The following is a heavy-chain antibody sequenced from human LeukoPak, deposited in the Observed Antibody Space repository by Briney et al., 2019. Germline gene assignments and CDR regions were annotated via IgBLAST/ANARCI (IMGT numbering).Heavy chain of an antibody. CDR3: AKGGRGGVATTYFFDY. V-gene: IGHV3-23*01. CDR1: GFTFSSYA. Sequence: GGSLRLSCAASGFTFSSYAMTWVRQAPGKGLEWVSGISGGGRSKYYADSVSGRFTISRDSSENMLYLQMDSLRAEDSAVYYCAKGGRGGVATTYFFDYWGQGTLVTVSS. J-gene: IGHJ4*02. D-gene: IGHD5-12*01. CDR2: ISGGGRSK.